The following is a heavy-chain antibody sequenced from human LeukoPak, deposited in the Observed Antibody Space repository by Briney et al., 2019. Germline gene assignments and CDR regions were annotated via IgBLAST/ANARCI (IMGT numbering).Heavy chain of an antibody. CDR2: IIPIFGTA. CDR1: GYTFTSYY. V-gene: IGHV1-69*13. Sequence: SVKVSCKASGYTFTSYYMHWVRQAPGQGLEWMGGIIPIFGTANYAQKSQGRVTITADESTSTAYMELSSLRSEDTAMYYCVRDTAMVQDYYYGMDVWGQGTTVTVSS. D-gene: IGHD5-18*01. J-gene: IGHJ6*02. CDR3: VRDTAMVQDYYYGMDV.